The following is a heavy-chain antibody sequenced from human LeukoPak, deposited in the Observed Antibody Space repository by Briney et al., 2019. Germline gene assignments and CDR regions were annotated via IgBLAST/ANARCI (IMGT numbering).Heavy chain of an antibody. Sequence: PGGSLRLSCAASGFTFSSYSMNWVRQAPGKGLEWVSSISSSSSYIYYADSVKGRFTISRDNAKNSLYLQMNSLRAEDTAVYYCARGREDYDFWSGYSPGFDYWGQGTLVTVSS. CDR2: ISSSSSYI. CDR3: ARGREDYDFWSGYSPGFDY. CDR1: GFTFSSYS. V-gene: IGHV3-21*01. J-gene: IGHJ4*02. D-gene: IGHD3-3*01.